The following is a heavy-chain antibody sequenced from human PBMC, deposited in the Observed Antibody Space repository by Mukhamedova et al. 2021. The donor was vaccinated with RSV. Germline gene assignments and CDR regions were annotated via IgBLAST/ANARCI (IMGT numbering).Heavy chain of an antibody. CDR2: IYSGGNT. D-gene: IGHD3-16*02. CDR1: VSSNY. V-gene: IGHV3-53*01. CDR3: GLSRLRTQGFDY. J-gene: IGHJ4*02. Sequence: VSSNYMSWVRQAPGKGLEWVSVIYSGGNTYYADSVKGRFTISRDNSKNTLYLQMNSLRAEDTAVYYCGLSRLRTQGFDYWGQGTL.